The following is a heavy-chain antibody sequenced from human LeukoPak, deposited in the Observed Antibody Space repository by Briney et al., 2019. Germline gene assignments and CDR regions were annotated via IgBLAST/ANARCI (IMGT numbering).Heavy chain of an antibody. J-gene: IGHJ4*02. D-gene: IGHD2-2*02. Sequence: GGSLRLSCAASGFTFSDYWMSWVRQAPGKGLEWAATIKKDGSQKYYVDSVKGRFTISRDNAKNSLYLQMNSLRAEDSAVYYCARYTRPFDYWGQGTLVTVSS. CDR1: GFTFSDYW. V-gene: IGHV3-7*01. CDR2: IKKDGSQK. CDR3: ARYTRPFDY.